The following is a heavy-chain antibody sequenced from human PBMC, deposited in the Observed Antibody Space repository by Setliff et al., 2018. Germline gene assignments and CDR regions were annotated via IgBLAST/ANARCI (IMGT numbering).Heavy chain of an antibody. CDR2: INTNTGNP. D-gene: IGHD3-10*01. J-gene: IGHJ6*03. CDR1: GYTFTTYA. V-gene: IGHV7-4-1*02. Sequence: ASVKVSCKASGYTFTTYAMGWMRQIPGQGLEWMGWINTNTGNPSYAQGFTGRSVFSLDTSVSTAYLQISSLKAEDTAIYYCARATRFGTIKYRGDYYMDVWGKGTTVTVSS. CDR3: ARATRFGTIKYRGDYYMDV.